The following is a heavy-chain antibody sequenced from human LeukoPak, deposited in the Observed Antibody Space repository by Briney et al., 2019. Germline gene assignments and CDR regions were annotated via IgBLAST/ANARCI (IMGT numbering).Heavy chain of an antibody. J-gene: IGHJ4*02. CDR3: ARDRDGYKVPFDY. CDR1: GFTFSSYS. V-gene: IGHV3-21*01. D-gene: IGHD5-24*01. Sequence: PGGSLRLSCAASGFTFSSYSMNWVRQAPGKGLEWVSSISSSSSYIYYADSVKGRFTISRDNAKNSLYLQMNSLRAEDTAVYYCARDRDGYKVPFDYWGQGTLVTVSS. CDR2: ISSSSSYI.